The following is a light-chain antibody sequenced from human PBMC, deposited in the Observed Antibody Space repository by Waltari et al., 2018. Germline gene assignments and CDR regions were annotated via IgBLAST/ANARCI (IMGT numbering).Light chain of an antibody. V-gene: IGKV1-NL1*01. J-gene: IGKJ4*01. CDR3: QQYSSFPPLT. CDR2: AAS. Sequence: DIQMTQSPSSLSASVGKKVTITCRATKAISTSLAWYQQKQGKAPKLLLYAASTLDSGVPSRFSGSGSGTEFTLTISSLQSEDFATYYCQQYSSFPPLTFGGGTKVEIK. CDR1: KAISTS.